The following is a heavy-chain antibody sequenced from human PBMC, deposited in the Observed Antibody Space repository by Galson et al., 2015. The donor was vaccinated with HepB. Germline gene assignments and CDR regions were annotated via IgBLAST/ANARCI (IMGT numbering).Heavy chain of an antibody. J-gene: IGHJ3*02. Sequence: SVKVSCKASGYTFTKYDINWVRQAPGQGLEWMGWISAYNGNTNYAQKVQGRVTMSTDTSTSTAYMELRSLRSDDTAVYYCARDDSSGRGAFDIWGQGTMVTVSS. D-gene: IGHD3-22*01. CDR3: ARDDSSGRGAFDI. V-gene: IGHV1-18*04. CDR1: GYTFTKYD. CDR2: ISAYNGNT.